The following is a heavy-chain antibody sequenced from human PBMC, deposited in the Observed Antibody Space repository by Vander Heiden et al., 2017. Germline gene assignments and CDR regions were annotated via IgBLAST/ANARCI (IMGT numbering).Heavy chain of an antibody. J-gene: IGHJ1*01. D-gene: IGHD1-26*01. CDR1: GFTFSGYA. V-gene: IGHV3-30*01. CDR3: ARDRSGSLWAKYFQH. Sequence: QVQLVESGGGVVQPGRSLRLSCAASGFTFSGYAMHWVRQAPGKGLEWVAVISYDGSNKYYADSVKGRFTISRDNSKNTLYLQMNSLRAEDTAVYYCARDRSGSLWAKYFQHWGQGTLVSVSS. CDR2: ISYDGSNK.